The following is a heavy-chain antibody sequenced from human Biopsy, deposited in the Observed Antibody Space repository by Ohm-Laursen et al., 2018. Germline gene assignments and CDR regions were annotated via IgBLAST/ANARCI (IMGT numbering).Heavy chain of an antibody. V-gene: IGHV4-61*01. CDR3: ARHPTGFWFDP. Sequence: SQTLSLTCTVSGGSVSSGSHYWSWIRQPPGKGLEWIGFIYYNGSSKYNPSLKSRVTISVDTSTNQFSLKVSSVTAADTALYFCARHPTGFWFDPWGHGTLVTVSS. CDR2: IYYNGSS. J-gene: IGHJ5*02. CDR1: GGSVSSGSHY.